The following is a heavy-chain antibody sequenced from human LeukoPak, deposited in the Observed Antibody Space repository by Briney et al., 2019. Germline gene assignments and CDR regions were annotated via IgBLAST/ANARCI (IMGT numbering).Heavy chain of an antibody. J-gene: IGHJ3*02. Sequence: ASVKVSCKAPGGTFSSYAISWVRQAPGQGLEWMGWMNPNSGNTGYAQKFQGRVTITRNTSISTAYMELSSLRSEDTAVYYCARGSAADHDAFDIWGQGTMVTVSS. V-gene: IGHV1-8*03. CDR3: ARGSAADHDAFDI. CDR1: GGTFSSYA. CDR2: MNPNSGNT.